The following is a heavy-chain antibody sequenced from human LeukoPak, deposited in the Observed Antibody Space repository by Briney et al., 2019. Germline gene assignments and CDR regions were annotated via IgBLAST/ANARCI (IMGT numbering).Heavy chain of an antibody. CDR3: AKGSSNWYA. Sequence: PSETLSLTCTVSGDSIRGYYWSWIRQPPGKGLEWIGYIYYNGNTDYNPSLKSRVTISVDTSKNQFSLKLNSVTAADTAAYYCAKGSSNWYAWGQGTLVTVSS. J-gene: IGHJ5*02. CDR2: IYYNGNT. D-gene: IGHD6-13*01. CDR1: GDSIRGYY. V-gene: IGHV4-59*08.